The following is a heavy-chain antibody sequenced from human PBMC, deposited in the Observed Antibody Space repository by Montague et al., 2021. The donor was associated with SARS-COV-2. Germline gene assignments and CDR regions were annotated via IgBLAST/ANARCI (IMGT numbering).Heavy chain of an antibody. V-gene: IGHV3-30-3*01. J-gene: IGHJ4*02. CDR3: ARAGWRCSGGSCYSQGGFDY. D-gene: IGHD2-15*01. Sequence: SLRLSCAASGFIFSSYAMHWVRQAPGKGLEWVAVISYDGSNKFYADSVKGRFTISRDNSKNTLYLQMSSLRAEDTAVHYCARAGWRCSGGSCYSQGGFDYWGQGTLVTVSS. CDR1: GFIFSSYA. CDR2: ISYDGSNK.